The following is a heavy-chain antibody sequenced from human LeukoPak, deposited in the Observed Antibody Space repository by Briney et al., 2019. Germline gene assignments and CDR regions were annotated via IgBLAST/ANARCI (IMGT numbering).Heavy chain of an antibody. CDR1: GFTFSSYW. D-gene: IGHD3-10*01. V-gene: IGHV3-74*01. CDR3: ARDFGSGARSVLDVFDI. J-gene: IGHJ3*02. CDR2: INTDGSST. Sequence: QPGGSLRLSCAASGFTFSSYWMHWVRQAPGKGLVWVSRINTDGSSTSYADSVKGRFTISRDNAKNSLFLQMNSLRAEDTAVYYCARDFGSGARSVLDVFDIWGQGTMVTVSS.